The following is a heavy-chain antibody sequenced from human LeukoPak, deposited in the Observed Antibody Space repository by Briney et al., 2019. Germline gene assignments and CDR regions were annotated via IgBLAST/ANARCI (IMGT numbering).Heavy chain of an antibody. Sequence: SVKVSCKASGGTFSSYAISWVRQAPGQGLEWMGRIIPIFGTADYAQKFQGRVTITTDESTSTAYMELSSLRSEDTAVYYCASHGRVEGIGTSLDYWGQGTLVTVSS. J-gene: IGHJ4*02. CDR2: IIPIFGTA. D-gene: IGHD1-7*01. CDR3: ASHGRVEGIGTSLDY. V-gene: IGHV1-69*05. CDR1: GGTFSSYA.